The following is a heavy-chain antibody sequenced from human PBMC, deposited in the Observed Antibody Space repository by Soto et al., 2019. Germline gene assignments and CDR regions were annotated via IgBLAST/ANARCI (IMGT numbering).Heavy chain of an antibody. Sequence: QVQLVESGGGLVKPGGSLRLSCAASGFTFGDYYMSWIRQAPGKGLEWVSYISSGGSSKYYTESVKGRFTISRDLANNSLHLQMNSLRVEDTAVYFCARRGPLNNLLMVPDYFGLAVWGQGTTVTVSS. J-gene: IGHJ6*02. CDR1: GFTFGDYY. D-gene: IGHD2-8*01. V-gene: IGHV3-11*01. CDR3: ARRGPLNNLLMVPDYFGLAV. CDR2: ISSGGSSK.